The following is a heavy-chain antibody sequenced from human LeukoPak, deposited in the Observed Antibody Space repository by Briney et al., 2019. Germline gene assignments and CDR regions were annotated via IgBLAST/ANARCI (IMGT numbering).Heavy chain of an antibody. CDR3: TRALGLGYCSGGSCYPYYFGY. CDR1: GGSISSGGYY. D-gene: IGHD2-15*01. CDR2: IYYSGST. V-gene: IGHV4-31*03. J-gene: IGHJ4*02. Sequence: SQTLSLTCTVSGGSISSGGYYWSWIRQHPGKGLEWIGYIYYSGSTYYNPSLKSRVTISVDTSKNQFSLKLSSVTAADTAVYYWTRALGLGYCSGGSCYPYYFGYRGQGTLVTVSS.